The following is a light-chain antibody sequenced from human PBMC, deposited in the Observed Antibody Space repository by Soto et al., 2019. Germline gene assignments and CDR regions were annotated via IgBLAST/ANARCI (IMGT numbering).Light chain of an antibody. CDR2: HAF. CDR3: QQYDDGPRVS. V-gene: IGKV1-33*01. Sequence: DIEMTQSPSSLSASVGDRVTISCQASQDIGNLLNWYQQRPNKAPRLIMYHAFSLETGVPSRFSGSGSGALFNFTSSSFQAEDLGTYFCQQYDDGPRVSFGPGTRVD. J-gene: IGKJ3*01. CDR1: QDIGNL.